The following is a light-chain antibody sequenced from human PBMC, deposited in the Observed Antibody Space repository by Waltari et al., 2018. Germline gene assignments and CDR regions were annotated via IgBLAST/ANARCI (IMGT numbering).Light chain of an antibody. Sequence: EIVLTQSPATLSLSPGERATLSCRASQSVGSYLAWYHQKPGQAPRLLMYDAYKRATGIPARFSGSGSGTDFTLTISSLEPEDFAIYYCHQRSNWPPITFGQGTRLETK. J-gene: IGKJ5*01. CDR1: QSVGSY. V-gene: IGKV3-11*01. CDR3: HQRSNWPPIT. CDR2: DAY.